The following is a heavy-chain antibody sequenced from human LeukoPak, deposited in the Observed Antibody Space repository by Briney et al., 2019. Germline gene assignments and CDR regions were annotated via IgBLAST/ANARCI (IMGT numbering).Heavy chain of an antibody. CDR3: AGDGATFSGYDWYYYMDV. CDR2: IKQDGSEK. D-gene: IGHD5-12*01. CDR1: RFTFSNYW. V-gene: IGHV3-7*01. J-gene: IGHJ6*03. Sequence: GGSLRLSCAASRFTFSNYWMSWVRQAPGKGLEWVANIKQDGSEKYYVDSVKGRFTISRDNAKNSMYLQMNSLRAEDTAVYYCAGDGATFSGYDWYYYMDVWGKGTTVTVSS.